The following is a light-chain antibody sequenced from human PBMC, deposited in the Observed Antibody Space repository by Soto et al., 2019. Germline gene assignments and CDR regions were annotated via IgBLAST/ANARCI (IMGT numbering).Light chain of an antibody. CDR2: AAS. CDR3: QQVASFPLT. J-gene: IGKJ4*01. CDR1: QNIHNW. V-gene: IGKV1D-12*01. Sequence: DIQMTQSPSSVSASVGDRVTITCRASQNIHNWLAWYQQKPGKAPNLLIYAASNLQSVVPSRFSGIGSGTDFTLTISSLRPEDFATYFCQQVASFPLTFGGGTKVEIE.